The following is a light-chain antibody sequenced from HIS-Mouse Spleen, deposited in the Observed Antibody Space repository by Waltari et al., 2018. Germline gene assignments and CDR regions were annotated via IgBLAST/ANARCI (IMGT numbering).Light chain of an antibody. CDR3: CSYAGSSTVV. CDR2: EGS. CDR1: SSDVGSYHR. Sequence: QSALTQPASVSGSPGQSITISCTGTSSDVGSYHRASWYQQHPGKAPKLMIYEGSKRPSGVSNRFSGSKSGNTASLTISGLQAEDEADYYCCSYAGSSTVVFGGGTKLTVL. J-gene: IGLJ2*01. V-gene: IGLV2-23*01.